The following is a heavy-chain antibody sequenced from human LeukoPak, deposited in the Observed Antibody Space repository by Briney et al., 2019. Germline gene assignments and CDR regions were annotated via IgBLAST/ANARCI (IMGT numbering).Heavy chain of an antibody. CDR1: GFTFSDYY. Sequence: GGSLRLSCAASGFTFSDYYMSWIRQAPGKGLEWVSYISSSGSYTNYADSVKGRFTISRDNAKNSLYLQMNSLRAEDTAVYYCARLNYYGSGSFWVDVWGKGTTVTVSS. CDR3: ARLNYYGSGSFWVDV. CDR2: ISSSGSYT. J-gene: IGHJ6*04. D-gene: IGHD3-10*01. V-gene: IGHV3-11*06.